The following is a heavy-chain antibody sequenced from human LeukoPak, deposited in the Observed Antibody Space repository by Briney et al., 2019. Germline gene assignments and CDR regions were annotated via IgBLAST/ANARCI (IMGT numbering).Heavy chain of an antibody. D-gene: IGHD2-21*02. CDR3: AKGGMTAIPGSYYYYYMDV. CDR1: RFTFSTYW. Sequence: GGSLRLSCAASRFTFSTYWMSWVRQAPGKGLEWVANIKQDGSEKYYVDSVKGRFTISRDNSKNTLYLQMNSLRAEDTAVYYCAKGGMTAIPGSYYYYYMDVWGKGTTVTVSS. J-gene: IGHJ6*03. V-gene: IGHV3-7*03. CDR2: IKQDGSEK.